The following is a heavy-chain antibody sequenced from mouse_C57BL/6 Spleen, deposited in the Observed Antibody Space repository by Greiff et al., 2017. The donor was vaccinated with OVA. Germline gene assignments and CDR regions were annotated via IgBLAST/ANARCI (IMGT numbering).Heavy chain of an antibody. D-gene: IGHD2-2*01. J-gene: IGHJ2*01. CDR3: ARQGGYDGSFDY. V-gene: IGHV5-12*01. CDR1: GFTFSDYY. Sequence: EVQRVESGGGLVQPGGSLKLSCAASGFTFSDYYMYWVRQTPEKRLEWVAYISNGGGSTYYPDTVKGRFTISRDNAKNTLYLQMSRLKSEDTAMYYCARQGGYDGSFDYWGQGTTLTVSS. CDR2: ISNGGGST.